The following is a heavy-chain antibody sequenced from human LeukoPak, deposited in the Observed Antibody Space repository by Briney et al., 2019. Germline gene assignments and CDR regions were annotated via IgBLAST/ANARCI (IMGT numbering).Heavy chain of an antibody. CDR1: GFTFSSYD. V-gene: IGHV3-13*01. CDR2: IGTAGDT. D-gene: IGHD6-19*01. Sequence: GGSLRLSCAASGFTFSSYDMHWVCQATGKGLEWVSAIGTAGDTYYPGSVKGRFTISRENAKNSLYLQMNSLRAGDTAVYYCARGQWLATTNYYGMDVWGQGTTVTVSS. CDR3: ARGQWLATTNYYGMDV. J-gene: IGHJ6*02.